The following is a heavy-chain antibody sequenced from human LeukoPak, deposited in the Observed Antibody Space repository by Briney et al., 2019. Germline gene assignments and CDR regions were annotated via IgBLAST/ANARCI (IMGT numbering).Heavy chain of an antibody. CDR3: ARPRAFSYGQMYYFAY. D-gene: IGHD5-18*01. Sequence: ASVKVSCKASGYTFTDYYIHWVRQAPGQGLEWMGWIDPNTGGTNFAQKFQGRVTMTRDTSITTAYMELSRLRFDDTAVYYCARPRAFSYGQMYYFAYWGQGALVTVSS. V-gene: IGHV1-2*02. CDR1: GYTFTDYY. J-gene: IGHJ4*02. CDR2: IDPNTGGT.